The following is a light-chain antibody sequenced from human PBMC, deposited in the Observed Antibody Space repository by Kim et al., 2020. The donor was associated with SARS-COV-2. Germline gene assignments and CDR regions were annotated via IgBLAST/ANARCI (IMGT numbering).Light chain of an antibody. CDR2: GAS. J-gene: IGKJ1*01. CDR1: QSITNN. V-gene: IGKV3-15*01. Sequence: ETVMTQSPATLSVSPGERATLSCRASQSITNNLAWYQQKPGQAPRLLIYGASTRATRIPTRFSGSGSGTEFTLTISSLQSEDFAVYYCQQYNGWPPWTFGQGTKVDIK. CDR3: QQYNGWPPWT.